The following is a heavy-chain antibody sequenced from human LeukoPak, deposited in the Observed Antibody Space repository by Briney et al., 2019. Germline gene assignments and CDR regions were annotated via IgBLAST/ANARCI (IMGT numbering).Heavy chain of an antibody. CDR2: INHSGST. Sequence: SETLSLTCAVYGGSFSGYYWSWIRQPPGKGLEWIGEINHSGSTNYNPSLKSRVTISVDTSKNQFSLKLSSVTAADTAVYYCARRDPHSYLWFGELPSYFDYWGQGTLVTVSS. J-gene: IGHJ4*02. V-gene: IGHV4-34*01. CDR3: ARRDPHSYLWFGELPSYFDY. CDR1: GGSFSGYY. D-gene: IGHD3-10*01.